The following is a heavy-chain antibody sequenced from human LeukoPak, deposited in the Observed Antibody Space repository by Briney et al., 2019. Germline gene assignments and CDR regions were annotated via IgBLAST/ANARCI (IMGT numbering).Heavy chain of an antibody. V-gene: IGHV1-46*01. D-gene: IGHD6-19*01. J-gene: IGHJ2*01. CDR3: ARSGSSGWYHFDL. Sequence: ASVKVSCKASGYTFTKYYIHWVRQAPGQGLKWMGVINTSGGSTSYAQKFQGRVTMTRDTSTSTVYMELSSLRSEDTAVYYCARSGSSGWYHFDLWGRGTLVTVSS. CDR1: GYTFTKYY. CDR2: INTSGGST.